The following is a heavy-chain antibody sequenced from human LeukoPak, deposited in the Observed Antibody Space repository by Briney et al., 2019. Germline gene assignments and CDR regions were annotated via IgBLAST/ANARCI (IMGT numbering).Heavy chain of an antibody. CDR1: GFTFSSYG. J-gene: IGHJ4*02. CDR3: AKGDQRGCSGYGSFDY. CDR2: IRYDGSNK. V-gene: IGHV3-30*02. Sequence: PGGSLRLSCAASGFTFSSYGMHWVRQAPGKGLEWVAFIRYDGSNKYYADSVKGRFTISRDNSKNTLYLQMNSLRAEDTAVYYCAKGDQRGCSGYGSFDYWGQGTLVTVSS. D-gene: IGHD5-12*01.